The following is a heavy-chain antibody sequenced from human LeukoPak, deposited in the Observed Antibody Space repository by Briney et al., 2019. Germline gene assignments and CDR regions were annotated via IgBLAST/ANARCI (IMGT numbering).Heavy chain of an antibody. Sequence: ASVKVSCKASGGTFSSYAISWVRQAPGQGLEWMGRIIPIFGTANYAQKFQGRVTITTDESTSTAYMELSSLRSEDTAVYYCAILPSKQQLVHFDYWGQGTLVTVSS. CDR3: AILPSKQQLVHFDY. D-gene: IGHD6-13*01. CDR2: IIPIFGTA. J-gene: IGHJ4*02. CDR1: GGTFSSYA. V-gene: IGHV1-69*05.